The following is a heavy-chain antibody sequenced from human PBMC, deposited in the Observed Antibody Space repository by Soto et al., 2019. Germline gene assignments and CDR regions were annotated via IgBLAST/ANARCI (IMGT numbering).Heavy chain of an antibody. V-gene: IGHV4-34*01. Sequence: SETLSLTCAVYGGSFSGYYWSWIRQPPGKGLEWIGEINHSGSTNYNPSLKSRVTISVDTSKNQFSLKLSSVTAADTAVYYCARSPASGYSYGYTNYNWFDPWGQGTLVTVSS. CDR2: INHSGST. CDR1: GGSFSGYY. J-gene: IGHJ5*02. CDR3: ARSPASGYSYGYTNYNWFDP. D-gene: IGHD5-18*01.